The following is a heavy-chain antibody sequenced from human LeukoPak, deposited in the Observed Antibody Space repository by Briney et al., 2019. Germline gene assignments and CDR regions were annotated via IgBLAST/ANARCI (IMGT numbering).Heavy chain of an antibody. CDR2: ISGSGGST. CDR3: AKLRGVLAAIFHNWFDP. V-gene: IGHV3-23*01. J-gene: IGHJ5*02. Sequence: GGSLRLSCAASGFTFSSYAMSWVRQAPGKGLEWVSAISGSGGSTYYADSVKGRFTISRDNSKNTLYLQMNSLRAEDTAVYYCAKLRGVLAAIFHNWFDPWGQGTLVTVSS. D-gene: IGHD2-2*02. CDR1: GFTFSSYA.